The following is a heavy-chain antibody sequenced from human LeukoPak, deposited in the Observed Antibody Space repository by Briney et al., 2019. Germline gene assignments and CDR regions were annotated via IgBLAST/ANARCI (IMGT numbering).Heavy chain of an antibody. CDR1: GGSISSYY. D-gene: IGHD4-17*01. CDR2: IYYSGST. V-gene: IGHV4-59*13. CDR3: ARARGDYDFGYYYYYMDV. Sequence: SETLSLTCTVSGGSISSYYWNWIRQPPGKGLEWIGYIYYSGSTNYNPSLKSRVTTSVDTSKNQFSLKLSSVTAADTAVYYCARARGDYDFGYYYYYMDVWGKGTTVTVSS. J-gene: IGHJ6*03.